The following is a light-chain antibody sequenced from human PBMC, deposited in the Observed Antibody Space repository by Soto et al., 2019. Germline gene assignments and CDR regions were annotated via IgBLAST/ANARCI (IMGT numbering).Light chain of an antibody. J-gene: IGKJ2*01. V-gene: IGKV4-1*01. Sequence: DIVMTQSPDSLAVSLGERATINCKSSQSVLYNSNNKNYLAWYQQKPGQPPKLLIYLASTRESGVPDRFSGSGSGTEFTLTISSLQAEDVAVYYCQQRSNWPPTFGQGTKLEIK. CDR3: QQRSNWPPT. CDR2: LAS. CDR1: QSVLYNSNNKNY.